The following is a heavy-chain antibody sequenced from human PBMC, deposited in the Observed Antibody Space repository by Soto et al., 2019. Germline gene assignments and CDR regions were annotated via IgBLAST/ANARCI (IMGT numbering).Heavy chain of an antibody. CDR2: ITHSGST. Sequence: SATLSLTCAFYGESFSDYYWSWILQPPRTGLEWIGEITHSGSTNYKPSLKSRVTISVDTSKHQVSLKLSSVAAADTAGDYCARVAVVFDEWGQGT. D-gene: IGHD2-15*01. J-gene: IGHJ4*02. V-gene: IGHV4-34*01. CDR1: GESFSDYY. CDR3: ARVAVVFDE.